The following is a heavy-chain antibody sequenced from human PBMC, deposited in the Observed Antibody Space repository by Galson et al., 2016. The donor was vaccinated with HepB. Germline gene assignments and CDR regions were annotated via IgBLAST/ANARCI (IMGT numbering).Heavy chain of an antibody. CDR1: GFTFSHYG. CDR3: AKAPNPGTTLYPLDY. D-gene: IGHD1-7*01. J-gene: IGHJ4*02. CDR2: ISYDGSNK. Sequence: SLRLSCAASGFTFSHYGMHWVRQAPGKGLEWVAVISYDGSNKYSTESVKGRFTISRDNSKNTLVLQMNSLRVEDTAVYYCAKAPNPGTTLYPLDYWGQGSLVTVSS. V-gene: IGHV3-30*18.